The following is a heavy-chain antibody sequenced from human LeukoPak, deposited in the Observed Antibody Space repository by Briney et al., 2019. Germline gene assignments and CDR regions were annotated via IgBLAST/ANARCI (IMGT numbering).Heavy chain of an antibody. CDR3: ARATPNLTILGVRRYFQH. D-gene: IGHD3-3*01. J-gene: IGHJ1*01. CDR1: GGSISSSNW. V-gene: IGHV4-4*02. Sequence: SGTLSLTCSVSGGSISSSNWWCWVRQPPGKGLEWIGEIYHSGNTNYNPSLKSRVTISVDKSKNQFSLKLNSVTAADTAVYYCARATPNLTILGVRRYFQHWGQGTLVTVSS. CDR2: IYHSGNT.